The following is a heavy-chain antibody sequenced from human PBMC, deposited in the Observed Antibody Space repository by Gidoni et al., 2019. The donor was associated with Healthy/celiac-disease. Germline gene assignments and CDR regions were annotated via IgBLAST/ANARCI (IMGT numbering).Heavy chain of an antibody. CDR2: ISAYNGNT. Sequence: QVQLVQSGAEVKKPGASVMFSCRASGYTFTTSGISWVRQAPGQGLEWMGWISAYNGNTNYAQKLQGRVTMTTDTSTSTAYMELRSLRSDDTAVYYCARDAITGYETTNDAFDIWGQGTMVTVSS. V-gene: IGHV1-18*01. CDR1: GYTFTTSG. CDR3: ARDAITGYETTNDAFDI. J-gene: IGHJ3*02. D-gene: IGHD1-20*01.